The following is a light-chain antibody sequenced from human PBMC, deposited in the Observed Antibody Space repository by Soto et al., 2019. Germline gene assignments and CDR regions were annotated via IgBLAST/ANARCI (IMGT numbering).Light chain of an antibody. CDR3: AAWDDSLNGWV. CDR2: NND. J-gene: IGLJ3*02. V-gene: IGLV1-44*01. Sequence: QSVLTQAPSASGTPGQRFTISCSGTSYNIGSNTVNWYQQLPVTAPKLLIYNNDQRPSGVPDRFSGSKSGTSASLAIGGLQSEDEADYYCAAWDDSLNGWVFGGGTKLTVL. CDR1: SYNIGSNT.